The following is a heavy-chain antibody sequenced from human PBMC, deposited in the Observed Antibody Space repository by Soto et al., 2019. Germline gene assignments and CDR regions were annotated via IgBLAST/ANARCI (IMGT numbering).Heavy chain of an antibody. D-gene: IGHD3-22*01. Sequence: SETLSLTCSVSGSPISSYYWSWFRQPPGQGLEWLGYVYYTGTTTYNPSLKSRLTISLDTSKTQFSLKLGSVTAADTAVYYCARLGDYYQTFDYWGQGALVSVSS. CDR1: GSPISSYY. V-gene: IGHV4-59*08. CDR2: VYYTGTT. J-gene: IGHJ4*01. CDR3: ARLGDYYQTFDY.